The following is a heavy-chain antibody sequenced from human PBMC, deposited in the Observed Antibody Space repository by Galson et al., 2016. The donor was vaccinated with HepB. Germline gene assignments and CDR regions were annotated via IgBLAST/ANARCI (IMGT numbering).Heavy chain of an antibody. CDR2: IYYSGTT. V-gene: IGHV4-59*01. CDR1: GGSISSYY. D-gene: IGHD4-23*01. CDR3: ARSYGGYAFDI. Sequence: SETLSLTCTVSGGSISSYYWSWIRQPPGKGLEWIAYIYYSGTTNYNPSLKSRVTISVDTSKRQFSLKVTSVTAADTAVYYCARSYGGYAFDIWGQGTMVTVSS. J-gene: IGHJ3*02.